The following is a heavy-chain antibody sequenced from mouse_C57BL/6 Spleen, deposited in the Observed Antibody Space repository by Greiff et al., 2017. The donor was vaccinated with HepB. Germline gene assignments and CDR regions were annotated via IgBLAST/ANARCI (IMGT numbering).Heavy chain of an antibody. CDR1: GFNIKDDY. J-gene: IGHJ3*01. CDR3: TGYDYDVAY. D-gene: IGHD2-4*01. Sequence: VQLQQSGAELVRPGASVKLSCTASGFNIKDDYMHWVKQRPEQGLEWIGWIDPENGDTEYASKFQGKATITADTSSNTAYLQLSSLTSEDTAVYYCTGYDYDVAYWGQGTLVTVSA. V-gene: IGHV14-4*01. CDR2: IDPENGDT.